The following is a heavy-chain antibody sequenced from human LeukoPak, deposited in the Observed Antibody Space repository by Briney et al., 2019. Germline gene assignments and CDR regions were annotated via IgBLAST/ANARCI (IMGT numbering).Heavy chain of an antibody. D-gene: IGHD4-17*01. CDR3: ARGRHDYGDYAGNWFDP. J-gene: IGHJ5*02. V-gene: IGHV3-21*01. Sequence: GGSLRLSCAASGFTFSSYSMNWVRQAPGKGLGWVSSISSSSSYIYYADSVKGRFTISRDNAKNSLYLQMTSLRAEDTAVYYCARGRHDYGDYAGNWFDPWGQGTLVTVSS. CDR2: ISSSSSYI. CDR1: GFTFSSYS.